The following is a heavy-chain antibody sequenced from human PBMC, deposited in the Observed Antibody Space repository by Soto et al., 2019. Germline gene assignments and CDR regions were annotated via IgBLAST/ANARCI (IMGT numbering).Heavy chain of an antibody. CDR2: IYYSGST. CDR1: GGSISSGGYY. Sequence: SETLSLTCTVSGGSISSGGYYWSWIRQHPGKGLEWIGYIYYSGSTYYNPSLKSRVTISVDTSKNQFSLKLSSVTAADTAVYYCAREIWFGELFRYFDYWGQGTLVTVSS. D-gene: IGHD3-10*01. V-gene: IGHV4-31*03. J-gene: IGHJ4*02. CDR3: AREIWFGELFRYFDY.